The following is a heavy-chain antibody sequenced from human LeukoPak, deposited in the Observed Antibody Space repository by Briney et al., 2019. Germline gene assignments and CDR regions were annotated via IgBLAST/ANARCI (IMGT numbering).Heavy chain of an antibody. V-gene: IGHV3-21*01. CDR3: ARAGVRFLEWLLTPRPPYFDY. D-gene: IGHD3-3*01. CDR1: GFTFSSYS. J-gene: IGHJ4*02. CDR2: ISSSSSYI. Sequence: GRSLRLSCAASGFTFSSYSMNWVRQAPGKGLEWVSSISSSSSYIYYADSVKGRFTISRDNAKNSLYLQMNSLRAEDTAVYYCARAGVRFLEWLLTPRPPYFDYWGQGTLVTVSS.